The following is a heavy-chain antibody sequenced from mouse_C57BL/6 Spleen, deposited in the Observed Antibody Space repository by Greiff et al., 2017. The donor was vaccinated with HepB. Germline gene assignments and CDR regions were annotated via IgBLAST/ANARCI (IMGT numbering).Heavy chain of an antibody. Sequence: VQLQQSGAELARPGASVKMSCKASGYTFTSYTMHWVKQRPGQGLEWIGYINPSSGYTKYNQKFKDKATLTADNSSSTAYMQLSSLTSEDSAVYYCARDYGSGHYAMDYWGQGTSVTVSS. D-gene: IGHD1-1*01. V-gene: IGHV1-4*01. CDR3: ARDYGSGHYAMDY. CDR1: GYTFTSYT. J-gene: IGHJ4*01. CDR2: INPSSGYT.